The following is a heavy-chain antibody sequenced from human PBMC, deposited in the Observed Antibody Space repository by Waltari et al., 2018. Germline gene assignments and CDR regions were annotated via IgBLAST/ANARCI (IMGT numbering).Heavy chain of an antibody. CDR3: ARGYCSSTSCYRGASNNWFDP. CDR1: GGSFSGYY. Sequence: QVQLQQWGAGLLKPSETLSLTCAVYGGSFSGYYWSWIRQPPGKGLEWIGEINHSGSTNYNPSLKSRVTISVDTAKNQFSLKLSSVTAADTAVYYCARGYCSSTSCYRGASNNWFDPWGQGTLVTVSS. CDR2: INHSGST. D-gene: IGHD2-2*02. V-gene: IGHV4-34*01. J-gene: IGHJ5*02.